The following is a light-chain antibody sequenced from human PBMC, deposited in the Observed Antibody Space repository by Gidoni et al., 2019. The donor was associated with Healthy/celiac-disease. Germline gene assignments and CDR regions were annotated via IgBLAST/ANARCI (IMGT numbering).Light chain of an antibody. CDR2: AAS. V-gene: IGKV1-39*01. CDR3: QQSYSTPMYT. J-gene: IGKJ2*01. CDR1: QSISSY. Sequence: DIQMTQSPSSLSASVGDRVIIPCRASQSISSYLNWYQQKPGKAPKLLIYAASSLQSGVPSRFSGSGSGTDFTLTISSLQPEDFATYYCQQSYSTPMYTFGQGTKLEIK.